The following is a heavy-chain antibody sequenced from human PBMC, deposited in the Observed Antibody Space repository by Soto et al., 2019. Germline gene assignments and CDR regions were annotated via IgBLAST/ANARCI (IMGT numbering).Heavy chain of an antibody. V-gene: IGHV4-39*01. D-gene: IGHD5-18*01. CDR1: GDSISSSNYY. J-gene: IGHJ4*02. CDR3: ARRSLNTAMVQYYFDY. CDR2: MYYGEST. Sequence: SETLSLTCTVSGDSISSSNYYWVWIRQPPGKGLEWFGSMYYGESTYYNPSPKSRVTISLDTSKNQFSLKLSSVTAADTAVYYCARRSLNTAMVQYYFDYWGQGTLVTVSS.